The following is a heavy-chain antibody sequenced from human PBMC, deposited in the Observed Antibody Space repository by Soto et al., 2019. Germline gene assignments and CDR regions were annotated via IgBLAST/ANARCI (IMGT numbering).Heavy chain of an antibody. CDR1: GGSVSSGSYY. Sequence: QVQLQESGPGLVKPSETLSLTCTVSGGSVSSGSYYWSWIRQPPGKGLEWIGYIYYSGSTNYNPSLKSRVTISGDTSKNQFSLKLSSVTAADTAVYYCARPAYCGGDCSLGAFDIWGQGTMVTVSS. D-gene: IGHD2-21*02. J-gene: IGHJ3*02. CDR2: IYYSGST. CDR3: ARPAYCGGDCSLGAFDI. V-gene: IGHV4-61*01.